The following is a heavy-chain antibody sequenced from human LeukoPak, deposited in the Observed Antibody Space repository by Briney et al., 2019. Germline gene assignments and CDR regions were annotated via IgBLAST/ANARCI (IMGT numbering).Heavy chain of an antibody. CDR2: IIPIFGTA. CDR1: GGTFSSYA. V-gene: IGHV1-69*05. CDR3: ARDPRGGRNAFDI. D-gene: IGHD1-26*01. J-gene: IGHJ3*02. Sequence: ASVKVSCKASGGTFSSYAISWVRQAPGQGLEWMGGIIPIFGTANYAQKFQGRVTITTDESTSTAYMELSSLRSEDTAVYYCARDPRGGRNAFDIWGRGTMVTVSS.